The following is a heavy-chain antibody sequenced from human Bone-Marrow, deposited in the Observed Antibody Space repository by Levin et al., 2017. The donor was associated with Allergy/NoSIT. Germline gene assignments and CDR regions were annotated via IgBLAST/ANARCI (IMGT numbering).Heavy chain of an antibody. CDR3: ATNGFSSGWYDFDH. J-gene: IGHJ4*02. Sequence: PGGSLRLSCAGAGFTFSDAWVNWVRQAPGKGLEWVGRIKSKVDGGTIDYAAPLKDRFTISRDDSKNTLYLQMNSLEPEDTAVYYCATNGFSSGWYDFDHWGQGTLVTVSS. CDR2: IKSKVDGGTI. CDR1: GFTFSDAW. V-gene: IGHV3-15*01. D-gene: IGHD6-19*01.